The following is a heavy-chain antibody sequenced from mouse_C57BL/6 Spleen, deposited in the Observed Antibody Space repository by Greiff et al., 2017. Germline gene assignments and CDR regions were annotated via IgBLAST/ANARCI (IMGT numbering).Heavy chain of an antibody. CDR3: ASYYGSSYVAWFAY. CDR1: GYAFSSSW. V-gene: IGHV1-82*01. Sequence: VQLQQSGPELVKPGASVKISCKASGYAFSSSWMNWVKQRPGKGLEWIGRIYPGDGDTNYNGKFKGKATLTADKSSSTAYMQLSSLTTEDSAVYFCASYYGSSYVAWFAYWGQGTLVTVSA. CDR2: IYPGDGDT. D-gene: IGHD1-1*01. J-gene: IGHJ3*01.